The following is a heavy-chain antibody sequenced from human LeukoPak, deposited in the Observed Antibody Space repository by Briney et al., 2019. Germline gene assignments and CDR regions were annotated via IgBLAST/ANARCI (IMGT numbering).Heavy chain of an antibody. V-gene: IGHV4-59*12. D-gene: IGHD2-15*01. CDR1: GDSITSYY. J-gene: IGHJ3*02. CDR3: ARDLEGYCSGGSCYSRAFDI. Sequence: PSETLSLTCTVSGDSITSYYWSWIRQPPGKGLEWIGYIYYSGSTNYNPSLKSRVTISVDTSKNQFSLKLSSVTAADTAVYYCARDLEGYCSGGSCYSRAFDIWGQGTMVTVSS. CDR2: IYYSGST.